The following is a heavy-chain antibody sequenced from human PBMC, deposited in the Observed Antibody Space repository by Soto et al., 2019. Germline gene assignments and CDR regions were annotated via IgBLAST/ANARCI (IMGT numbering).Heavy chain of an antibody. CDR1: GGSISSSSYY. Sequence: PSETLXLTCTVSGGSISSSSYYWGWIRQPPGKGLEWIGSIYYSGSTYYNPSLKSRATISVDTSKNQFSLKLSSVTAADTAVYYCASHLFXSSTSCYENFDXWGQGTLVTVS. D-gene: IGHD2-2*01. CDR3: ASHLFXSSTSCYENFDX. J-gene: IGHJ4*02. CDR2: IYYSGST. V-gene: IGHV4-39*01.